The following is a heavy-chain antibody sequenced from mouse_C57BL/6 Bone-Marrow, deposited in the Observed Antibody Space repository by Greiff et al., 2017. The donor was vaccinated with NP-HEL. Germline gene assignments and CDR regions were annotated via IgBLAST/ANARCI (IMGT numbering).Heavy chain of an antibody. CDR3: AGDYDGYWYFDV. D-gene: IGHD2-3*01. V-gene: IGHV12-3*01. Sequence: QVQLKESGPGLVKPSQSLFLTCSITGFPITSGYYWIWIRQSPGKPLEWMGYITHSGETFYNPSLQSPISITRETSKNQFFLQLNSGTTEDTAMYYCAGDYDGYWYFDVWGTGTAVTVSS. CDR1: GFPITSGYY. CDR2: ITHSGET. J-gene: IGHJ1*03.